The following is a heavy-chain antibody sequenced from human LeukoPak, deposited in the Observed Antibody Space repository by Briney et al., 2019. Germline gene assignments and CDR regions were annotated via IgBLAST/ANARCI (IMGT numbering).Heavy chain of an antibody. CDR1: GGSISSYY. CDR3: TRSRSSSWDDAFDI. V-gene: IGHV4-59*01. Sequence: PSETLSLTCTVSGGSISSYYWSWIRQPPGKGLEWIGYIYYSGSTNYNPSLKSRVTISVDTSKNQFSLKLSSVIAADTAVYYCTRSRSSSWDDAFDIWGQGTMVTASS. CDR2: IYYSGST. J-gene: IGHJ3*02. D-gene: IGHD6-13*01.